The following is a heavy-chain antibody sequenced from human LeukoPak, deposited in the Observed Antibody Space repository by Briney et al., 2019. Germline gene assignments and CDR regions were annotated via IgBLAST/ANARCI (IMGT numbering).Heavy chain of an antibody. CDR1: GFTFSSYW. CDR3: AREVAGGNDY. CDR2: IKTDGGGT. Sequence: GGSLRLSCAASGFTFSSYWMHWVRQGPGKGLLWVSRIKTDGGGTGYADSVKGRFTISRDNAKNTLYLQMNSLRAEDTAVYYCAREVAGGNDYWGQGTLVTVSS. J-gene: IGHJ4*02. V-gene: IGHV3-74*01. D-gene: IGHD3-16*01.